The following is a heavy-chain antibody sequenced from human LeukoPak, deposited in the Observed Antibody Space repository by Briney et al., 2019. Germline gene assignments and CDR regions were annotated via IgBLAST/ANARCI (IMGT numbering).Heavy chain of an antibody. V-gene: IGHV3-30-3*01. CDR1: GFTVSSNY. D-gene: IGHD3-9*01. J-gene: IGHJ4*02. CDR3: ARASADILTGYPRPFRPLDY. CDR2: ISYDGSNK. Sequence: GGSLRLSCAASGFTVSSNYMSWVRQAPGKGLEWVAVISYDGSNKYYADSVKGRFTISRDNSKNTLYLQMNSLRAEDTAVYYCARASADILTGYPRPFRPLDYWGQGTLVTVSS.